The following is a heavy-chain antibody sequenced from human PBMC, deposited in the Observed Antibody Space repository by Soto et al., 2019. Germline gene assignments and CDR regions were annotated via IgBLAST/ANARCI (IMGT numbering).Heavy chain of an antibody. CDR3: ARVLAYYGSGSHVGSNYYYYYGMDV. J-gene: IGHJ6*02. CDR1: GYTFTSYY. D-gene: IGHD3-10*01. CDR2: INPSGGST. V-gene: IGHV1-46*01. Sequence: EASVKVSCKASGYTFTSYYMHWVRQAPGQGLEWMGIINPSGGSTSYAQKFQGRVTMTRDTSTSTVYMELSSLRSEDTAVYYCARVLAYYGSGSHVGSNYYYYYGMDVWGQGTTVTVSS.